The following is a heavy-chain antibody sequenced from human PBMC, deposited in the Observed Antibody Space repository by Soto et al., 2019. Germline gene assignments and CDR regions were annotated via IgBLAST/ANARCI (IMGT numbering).Heavy chain of an antibody. V-gene: IGHV3-30-3*01. D-gene: IGHD6-19*01. J-gene: IGHJ4*02. Sequence: PGGSLRLSCAASGVTFSSYAMHGVRQAPGKGLEWVAVISYDGSNKYYADSVKGRFTISRDNSKNTLYLQMNSLRAEDTAVYYCARDVSTVAGIYFDYWGQGTLVTVSS. CDR1: GVTFSSYA. CDR3: ARDVSTVAGIYFDY. CDR2: ISYDGSNK.